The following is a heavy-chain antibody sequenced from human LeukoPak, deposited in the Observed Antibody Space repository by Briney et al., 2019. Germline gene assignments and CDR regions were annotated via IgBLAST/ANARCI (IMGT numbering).Heavy chain of an antibody. CDR1: GYTFTGYY. Sequence: ASVKVSCKASGYTFTGYYMHWVRQAPGQGLEWMGWINPNSGGTNYAQKFQGWVTMTRDTSISTAYMELSGLRSDDTAVYYCARGRYYYDSSGCFDYWGQGTLVTVSS. V-gene: IGHV1-2*04. CDR3: ARGRYYYDSSGCFDY. D-gene: IGHD3-22*01. CDR2: INPNSGGT. J-gene: IGHJ4*02.